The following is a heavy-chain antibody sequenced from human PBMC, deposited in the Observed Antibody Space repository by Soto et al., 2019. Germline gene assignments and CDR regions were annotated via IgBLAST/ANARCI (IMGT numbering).Heavy chain of an antibody. V-gene: IGHV4-34*01. CDR3: ARGRVNMVRGNWFDH. Sequence: SETLSLTCAVYGGSFSGYYWSWIRQPPGKGLEWIGEINHSGSTNYNPSLKSRVTISVDTSKNQFSLKLSSVTAADTAVYYCARGRVNMVRGNWFDHWGQGTLVTVSS. CDR1: GGSFSGYY. CDR2: INHSGST. J-gene: IGHJ5*02. D-gene: IGHD3-10*01.